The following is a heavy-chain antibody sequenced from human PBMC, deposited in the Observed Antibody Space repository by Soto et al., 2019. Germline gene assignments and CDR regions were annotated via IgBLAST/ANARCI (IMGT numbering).Heavy chain of an antibody. CDR1: GFTFSSYA. V-gene: IGHV3-30-3*01. CDR3: ARVPYICTNGVCHEAYFDY. CDR2: ISYDGSNK. J-gene: IGHJ4*02. D-gene: IGHD2-8*01. Sequence: GGSLRLSCAASGFTFSSYAMHWVRQAPGKGLEWVAVISYDGSNKYYADSVKGRFTISRDNSKNTLYLQMNSLRAEDTAVYYCARVPYICTNGVCHEAYFDYWGQGTLVTVSS.